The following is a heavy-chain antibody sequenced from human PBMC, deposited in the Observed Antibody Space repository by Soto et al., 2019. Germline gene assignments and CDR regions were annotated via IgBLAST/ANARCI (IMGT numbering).Heavy chain of an antibody. CDR3: ARDRGYPDSFDI. V-gene: IGHV3-74*01. CDR2: INGDGTTT. D-gene: IGHD2-15*01. CDR1: GFPFGPFS. J-gene: IGHJ3*02. Sequence: EVQLVESGGALVRLGESLRLSCAASGFPFGPFSWPWARKAPGKGLEWVPHINGDGTTTVNADSVKARFTISRDNAKNTLYLQMTSLRAEDTAVYYCARDRGYPDSFDIWGQGTMVTVSS.